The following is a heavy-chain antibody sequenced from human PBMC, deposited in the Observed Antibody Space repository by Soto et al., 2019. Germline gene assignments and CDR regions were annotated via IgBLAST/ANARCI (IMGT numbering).Heavy chain of an antibody. Sequence: QVQLVQSGAEVKKPGASLKVSCKASGYRFTGYGLHWVRQAPGQGLQWMGWINPKSGDTDYAQKLQCRVTMTREMSTNTAYLKLSWLRSDDTADDTAVYCCAKSNYSGDDYFQYGLDVWGQGTTVTVSS. D-gene: IGHD2-21*02. V-gene: IGHV1-2*02. CDR3: VYCCAKSNYSGDDYFQYGLDV. CDR1: GYRFTGYG. J-gene: IGHJ6*02. CDR2: INPKSGDT.